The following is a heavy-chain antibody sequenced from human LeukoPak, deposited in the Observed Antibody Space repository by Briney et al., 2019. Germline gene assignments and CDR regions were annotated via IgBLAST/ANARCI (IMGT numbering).Heavy chain of an antibody. J-gene: IGHJ6*02. V-gene: IGHV1-3*01. CDR2: INAGNGNT. CDR3: ARDRNPGYGMDV. CDR1: GYTFTSYA. D-gene: IGHD1-14*01. Sequence: ASVKVSCKASGYTFTSYAMHWVRQAPGQRLEWMGWINAGNGNTKYSQKFQGRVTITRDTSASTAYMELSSLRSEDTAVYYCARDRNPGYGMDVWGQGTTVTVSS.